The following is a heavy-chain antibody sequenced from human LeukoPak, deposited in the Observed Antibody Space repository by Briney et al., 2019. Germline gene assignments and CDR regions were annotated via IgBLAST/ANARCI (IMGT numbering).Heavy chain of an antibody. D-gene: IGHD3-10*01. J-gene: IGHJ4*02. Sequence: PGGSLRLSCAASGFTFSSYWMSWVRQAPGKGLEWVANIKEDGSEKYYVDSVKGRFTISRDNAKNSLYLHMNSLRAEDTAVYYCAGGLLWFGELTDYWGKGTLVTVSS. V-gene: IGHV3-7*01. CDR2: IKEDGSEK. CDR1: GFTFSSYW. CDR3: AGGLLWFGELTDY.